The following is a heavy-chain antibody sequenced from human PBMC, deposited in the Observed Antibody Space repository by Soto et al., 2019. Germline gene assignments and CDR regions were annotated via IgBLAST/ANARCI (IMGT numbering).Heavy chain of an antibody. Sequence: SWPTRVKPTQTLTLTCTFSGFSLSTSGVGVGWIRQPPGKALEWLALIYWDDDKRYSPSLKSRLTITKDTYKKQVLITMTNMDPVDTDTYYCAHRQVSRYFVYSGPGPLVCVS. V-gene: IGHV2-5*02. CDR3: AHRQVSRYFVY. CDR2: IYWDDDK. J-gene: IGHJ4*02. D-gene: IGHD6-13*01. CDR1: GFSLSTSGVG.